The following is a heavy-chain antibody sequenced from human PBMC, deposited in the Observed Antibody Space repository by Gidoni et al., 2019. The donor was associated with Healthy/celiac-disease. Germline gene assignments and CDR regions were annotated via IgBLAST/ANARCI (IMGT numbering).Heavy chain of an antibody. V-gene: IGHV1-18*04. CDR3: ARDSPEGYDSSGSLLGGYYYYGMDV. Sequence: QVQLVQSGAEVKKPGASVKVSCKASGYTFTSYGISWVRQAPGQGLEWMGWISAYNGNTNYAQKLQGRVTMTTDTSTSTAYMELRSLRSDDTAVYYCARDSPEGYDSSGSLLGGYYYYGMDVWGQGTTVTVSS. CDR1: GYTFTSYG. J-gene: IGHJ6*02. CDR2: ISAYNGNT. D-gene: IGHD3-22*01.